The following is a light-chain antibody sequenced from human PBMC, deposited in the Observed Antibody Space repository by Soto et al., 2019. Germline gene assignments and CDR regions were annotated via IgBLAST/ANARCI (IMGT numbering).Light chain of an antibody. CDR2: EVT. CDR1: SNEVGAYNY. Sequence: QSVLTQPPSASGSPGQSVTISCTGTSNEVGAYNYVSWYQQHPGRPPNLLFYEVTGRPSGALVRFSGSKFGNTASLTFFGLQAEDEADYYGSSYAGNNNVIFGGGTKVTVL. J-gene: IGLJ2*01. V-gene: IGLV2-8*01. CDR3: SSYAGNNNVI.